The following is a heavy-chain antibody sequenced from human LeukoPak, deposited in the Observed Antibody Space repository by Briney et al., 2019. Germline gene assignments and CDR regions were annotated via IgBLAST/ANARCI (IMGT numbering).Heavy chain of an antibody. CDR2: INHSGST. CDR3: AKYGNSGWVIDN. V-gene: IGHV4-34*01. CDR1: GGSFSGYY. D-gene: IGHD6-19*01. J-gene: IGHJ4*02. Sequence: SETLSLTCAVYGGSFSGYYWSWIRQPPGKGLEWIGEINHSGSTNYNPSLKSRVTISVDTSKNQFSLKLSSVAAADTAVYFCAKYGNSGWVIDNWGQGTLVTVSS.